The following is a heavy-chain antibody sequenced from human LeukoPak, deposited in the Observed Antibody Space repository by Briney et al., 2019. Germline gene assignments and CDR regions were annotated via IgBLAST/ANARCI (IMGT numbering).Heavy chain of an antibody. CDR3: ASQDVEMATISEIDY. Sequence: GGSLRLSCAASGFTFSSYAMSWVRQAPGKGLEWVSYISSSSSTIYYADSVKGRFTISRDNAKNSLYLQMNSLRAEDTAVYYCASQDVEMATISEIDYWGQGTLVTVSS. CDR1: GFTFSSYA. J-gene: IGHJ4*02. CDR2: ISSSSSTI. D-gene: IGHD5-24*01. V-gene: IGHV3-48*01.